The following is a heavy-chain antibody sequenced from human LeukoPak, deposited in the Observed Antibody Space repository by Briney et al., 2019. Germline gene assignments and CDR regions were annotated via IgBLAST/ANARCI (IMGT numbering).Heavy chain of an antibody. Sequence: GRSLRLSCAASGFTFDDYAMHWVRQAPGKGLEWVSGIDWNSGRIGYADSVKGRFTISRDNAKNSLYLQMNSLRAEDMALYYCAKGGDGSGSYYIYYFDFWGQGTLVTVSS. D-gene: IGHD3-10*01. V-gene: IGHV3-9*03. J-gene: IGHJ4*02. CDR3: AKGGDGSGSYYIYYFDF. CDR2: IDWNSGRI. CDR1: GFTFDDYA.